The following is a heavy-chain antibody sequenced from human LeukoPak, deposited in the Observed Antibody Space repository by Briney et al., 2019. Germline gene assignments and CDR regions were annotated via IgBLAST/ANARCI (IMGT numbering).Heavy chain of an antibody. D-gene: IGHD5-18*01. CDR1: GFTFSSYG. V-gene: IGHV3-64D*06. Sequence: GGSLRLSCSASGFTFSSYGMHWVRQAPGKGLEYVSGISSNGGSTYYADSVKGRFTISRDNSKNTLYLQMSSLRPEDTAVYYCVKSRGGMVTGLYYFDYWGREPWSPSPQ. J-gene: IGHJ4*02. CDR3: VKSRGGMVTGLYYFDY. CDR2: ISSNGGST.